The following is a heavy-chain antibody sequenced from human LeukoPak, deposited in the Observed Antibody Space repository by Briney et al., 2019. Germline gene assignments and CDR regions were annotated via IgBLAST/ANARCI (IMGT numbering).Heavy chain of an antibody. CDR1: GGSISSYY. V-gene: IGHV4-4*07. CDR3: AGEYTAMVVNWFDP. CDR2: IYTSGST. J-gene: IGHJ5*02. Sequence: PSETLSLTCTVSGGSISSYYWSWVRQPAGKGLEWIGRIYTSGSTNYNPSLKSRVTMSVDTSKNQFSLKLSSVTAADTAVYYCAGEYTAMVVNWFDPWGQGTLVTVSS. D-gene: IGHD5-18*01.